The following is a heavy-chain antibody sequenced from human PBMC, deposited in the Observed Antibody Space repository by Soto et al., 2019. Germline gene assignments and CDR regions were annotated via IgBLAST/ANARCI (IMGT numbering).Heavy chain of an antibody. J-gene: IGHJ6*02. D-gene: IGHD1-26*01. CDR3: TSSVGYYYYGMDV. V-gene: IGHV3-73*01. Sequence: EVQLVESGGGLVQPGGSLKLSCAASGFTFSGSAMHWVRQASGKGLEWVGRIRSKANSYATAYAASVKGRFTISRDDSKNTEYLQMNSLKTEDTAVYYCTSSVGYYYYGMDVWGQGTTVTVSS. CDR1: GFTFSGSA. CDR2: IRSKANSYAT.